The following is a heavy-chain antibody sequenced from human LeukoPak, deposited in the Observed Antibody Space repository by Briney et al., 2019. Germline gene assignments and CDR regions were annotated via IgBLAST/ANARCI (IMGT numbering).Heavy chain of an antibody. J-gene: IGHJ3*02. CDR3: ARGPSQRSTMIVVVIKGFDI. D-gene: IGHD3-22*01. CDR2: INHSGST. V-gene: IGHV4-34*01. Sequence: PSETLSLTCAVYGGSFSGYYWSWIRQPPGKGLEWIGEINHSGSTNYNPSLKSRVTISVDTSKNQFSLKLSSVNAADTAVYYCARGPSQRSTMIVVVIKGFDIWGQGTMVTVSS. CDR1: GGSFSGYY.